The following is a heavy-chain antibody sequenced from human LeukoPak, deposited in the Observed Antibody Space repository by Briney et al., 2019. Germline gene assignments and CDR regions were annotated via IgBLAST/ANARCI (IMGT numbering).Heavy chain of an antibody. CDR3: AGDLTPRYQLPRGFDP. J-gene: IGHJ5*02. V-gene: IGHV3-21*01. CDR2: ISSSSSYI. Sequence: PGGSLRLSCAASGFTFSSYSMNWVRQAPGKGLEWVSSISSSSSYIYYADSVKGRFTISRDNAKNSLYLQMNSLRAEDTAVYYCAGDLTPRYQLPRGFDPWGQGTLVTVSS. D-gene: IGHD2-2*01. CDR1: GFTFSSYS.